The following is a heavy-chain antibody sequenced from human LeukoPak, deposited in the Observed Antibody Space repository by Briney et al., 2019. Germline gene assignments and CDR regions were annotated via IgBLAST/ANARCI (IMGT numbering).Heavy chain of an antibody. D-gene: IGHD6-6*01. J-gene: IGHJ4*02. CDR3: ARDEYSSSHGYFDY. CDR2: ISTSSRYI. CDR1: GFTFSSYS. V-gene: IGHV3-21*01. Sequence: GGSLRLSCAASGFTFSSYSMNWVRQAPGKWLEWVSSISTSSRYIHYADSMKGRFTISRDNAKNSLYLQMNSLRAEDTAVYYCARDEYSSSHGYFDYWGQGTLVTVSS.